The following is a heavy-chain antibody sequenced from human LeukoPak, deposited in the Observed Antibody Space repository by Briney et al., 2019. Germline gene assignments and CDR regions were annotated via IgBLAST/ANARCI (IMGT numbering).Heavy chain of an antibody. J-gene: IGHJ4*02. CDR1: GYTFTSYY. V-gene: IGHV7-4-1*02. D-gene: IGHD6-19*01. Sequence: ASVKVSCKASGYTFTSYYMHWVRQAPGQGLEWMGWINTNTGNPTYAQGFTGRFVFSLDTSVSTAYLQISSLKAEDTAVYYCARGPYSSGYSPYYFDYWGQGTLVTVSS. CDR2: INTNTGNP. CDR3: ARGPYSSGYSPYYFDY.